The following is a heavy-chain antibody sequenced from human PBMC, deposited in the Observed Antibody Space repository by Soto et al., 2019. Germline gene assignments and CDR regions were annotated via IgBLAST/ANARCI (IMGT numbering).Heavy chain of an antibody. CDR3: AKADGEQWLIPHLDN. D-gene: IGHD6-19*01. V-gene: IGHV3-23*01. Sequence: GGSLRLSCEASGFNFKKFAMGWVRQAPGEGLEWVSGISCCGGSTSYADSVKGRFTLARDDSKNTLSLHLNSLRFEDTARYFCAKADGEQWLIPHLDNWGQGTLVTVSS. CDR1: GFNFKKFA. J-gene: IGHJ4*02. CDR2: ISCCGGST.